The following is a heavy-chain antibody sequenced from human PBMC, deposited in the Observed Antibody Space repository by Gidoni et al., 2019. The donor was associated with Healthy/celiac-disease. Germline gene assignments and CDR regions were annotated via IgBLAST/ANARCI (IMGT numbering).Heavy chain of an antibody. Sequence: QVQLQESGPGLVKPSETLSLTCTVSGGSISSYYWSWIRQPPGKGLEWIGYIYYSGSTNYNPSLKSRVTISVDTSKNQFSLKLSSVTAADTAVYYCARHSWWFYGGTSDAFDIWGQGTMVTVSS. CDR2: IYYSGST. CDR3: ARHSWWFYGGTSDAFDI. D-gene: IGHD2-15*01. V-gene: IGHV4-59*08. CDR1: GGSISSYY. J-gene: IGHJ3*02.